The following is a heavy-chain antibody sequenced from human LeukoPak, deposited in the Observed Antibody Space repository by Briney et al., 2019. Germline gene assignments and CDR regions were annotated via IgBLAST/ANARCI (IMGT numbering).Heavy chain of an antibody. CDR1: GFTFSSYA. J-gene: IGHJ4*02. CDR3: ARDQTSLRPLDYYDSSGQDY. V-gene: IGHV3-30*04. CDR2: ISYDGSNK. D-gene: IGHD3-22*01. Sequence: PGRSLRLSCAASGFTFSSYAMHWVRQAPGKGLEWVAVISYDGSNKYYADSVKGRFTISRDNSKNTLYLQMNSLRAEDTAVYYCARDQTSLRPLDYYDSSGQDYWGQGTLVTVSS.